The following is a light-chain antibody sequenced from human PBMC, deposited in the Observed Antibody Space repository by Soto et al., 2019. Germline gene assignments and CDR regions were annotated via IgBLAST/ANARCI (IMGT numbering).Light chain of an antibody. J-gene: IGKJ1*01. V-gene: IGKV3-20*01. CDR3: QQYGSSPPT. CDR2: GAS. CDR1: QSIGSSY. Sequence: EIVLTQSPGTLSLSPGGRATLSCRATQSIGSSYLAWYQQKPGQAPRLLISGASSRATGIPDRFSGSGSGTNFTLTISRLEPEDFAVYYCQQYGSSPPTFGQGTKWIS.